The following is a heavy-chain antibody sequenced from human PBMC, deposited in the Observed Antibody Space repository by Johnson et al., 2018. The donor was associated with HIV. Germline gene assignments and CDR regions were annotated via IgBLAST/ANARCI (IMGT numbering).Heavy chain of an antibody. J-gene: IGHJ3*02. CDR3: AKDIGDGGNSEGVAFDI. V-gene: IGHV3-43*01. CDR1: GFTFDDYT. D-gene: IGHD4-23*01. CDR2: ISWDGGSK. Sequence: VLLVESGGVVVQPGGSLRLSCAASGFTFDDYTMHWVRQAPGKGLEWVSLISWDGGSKYYADSVKGRFIISRDNSNNSLYLQMNSLRTEDTALYYCAKDIGDGGNSEGVAFDIWGQGTMVTVSS.